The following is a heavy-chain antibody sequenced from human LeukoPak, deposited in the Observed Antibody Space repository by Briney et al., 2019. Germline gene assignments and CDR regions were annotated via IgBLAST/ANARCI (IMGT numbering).Heavy chain of an antibody. Sequence: GGSLRLSCAASGFTVSSNYMSWVRQAPGKGLEWVSVIYSGGSTYYADSVKGRFTISRDNSKNTLYLQMNSLRAEDTAVYYCAKDWYDRSGCYGYFDYWGQGTLVTVSS. J-gene: IGHJ4*02. D-gene: IGHD3-22*01. V-gene: IGHV3-53*01. CDR2: IYSGGST. CDR1: GFTVSSNY. CDR3: AKDWYDRSGCYGYFDY.